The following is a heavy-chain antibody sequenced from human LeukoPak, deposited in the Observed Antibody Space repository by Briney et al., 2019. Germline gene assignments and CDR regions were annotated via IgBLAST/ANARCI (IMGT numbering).Heavy chain of an antibody. CDR1: GSSFSSYA. CDR2: ISGSGGST. Sequence: PGGSLRLSCAASGSSFSSYAMSWLRQAPGKGLEWVSGISGSGGSTYYADSVKGRFSTSRDNSKNTLYLQMNSLRAEDTAVYYCAKDGDYGGWYFDLWGRGTVVTVSS. J-gene: IGHJ2*01. CDR3: AKDGDYGGWYFDL. D-gene: IGHD4-23*01. V-gene: IGHV3-23*01.